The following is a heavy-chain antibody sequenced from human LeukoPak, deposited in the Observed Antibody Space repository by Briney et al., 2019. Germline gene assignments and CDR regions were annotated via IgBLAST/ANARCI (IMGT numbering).Heavy chain of an antibody. CDR1: GGSFSGYY. Sequence: SETLSLTCAVYGGSFSGYYWSWIRQPPGKGLEWIGEINHSGSTNYNPSPKSRVTISVDTSKNQFSLKLSSVTAADTAVYYCARNPPGKYSSSWTNYYYGMDVWGQGTTVTVSS. D-gene: IGHD6-13*01. V-gene: IGHV4-34*01. CDR2: INHSGST. J-gene: IGHJ6*02. CDR3: ARNPPGKYSSSWTNYYYGMDV.